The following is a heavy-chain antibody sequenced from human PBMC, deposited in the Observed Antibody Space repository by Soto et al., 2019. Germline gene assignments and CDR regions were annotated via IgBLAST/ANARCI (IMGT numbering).Heavy chain of an antibody. CDR1: GGTFSSYA. V-gene: IGHV1-69*01. D-gene: IGHD5-12*01. Sequence: QVQLVQSGAEVKKPGSSVKVSCKASGGTFSSYAISWVRQAPGQGLEWMGGIIPIFGTANYAQKFQGRVTITADESTSTAYMELSSLRSEDTAVYYCARGGSRDILATITDYFDYWGQGTLVTVSS. CDR2: IIPIFGTA. J-gene: IGHJ4*02. CDR3: ARGGSRDILATITDYFDY.